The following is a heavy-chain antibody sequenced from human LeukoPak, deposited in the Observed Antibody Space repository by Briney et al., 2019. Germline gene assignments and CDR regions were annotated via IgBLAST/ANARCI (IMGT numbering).Heavy chain of an antibody. CDR1: GYSFTSYW. D-gene: IGHD2-15*01. V-gene: IGHV5-51*01. CDR2: IYPGDSDT. CDR3: ARQGYSRGLGHYYYYYMDV. J-gene: IGHJ6*03. Sequence: GESLKIPCKGSGYSFTSYWIGWVRQMPGKGLEWMGNIYPGDSDTRYSPSFQGQVTISADKSISTAYLQWSSLKASDTAMYYCARQGYSRGLGHYYYYYMDVWGKGTTVTVSS.